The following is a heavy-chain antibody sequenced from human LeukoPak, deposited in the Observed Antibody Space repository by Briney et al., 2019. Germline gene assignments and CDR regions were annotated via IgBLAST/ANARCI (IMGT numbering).Heavy chain of an antibody. V-gene: IGHV4-59*01. J-gene: IGHJ6*02. Sequence: SETLSLTCTVSGGSISSYYWSWIRQPPGKGLEWIGQIHYSGKADYNPSLRSRITISVDTSKNQMSLKLSSVTAADTAVYYCARFGVYYDMGSWGQGTTVTVS. CDR3: ARFGVYYDMGS. CDR2: IHYSGKA. CDR1: GGSISSYY. D-gene: IGHD3-16*01.